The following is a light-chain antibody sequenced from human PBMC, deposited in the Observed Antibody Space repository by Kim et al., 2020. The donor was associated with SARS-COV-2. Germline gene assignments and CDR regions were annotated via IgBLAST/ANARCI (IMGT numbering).Light chain of an antibody. CDR2: NNY. Sequence: QLVLTQPPSMSGDPGQTVTISCTGSNSNIGAGYEVHWYQQLPGTAPKLLIYNNYRRPSGVPDRFSGSTSVTSASLAITWLQAEDEAVYYCQSYDTGLSGIIFGGGTQLTVL. J-gene: IGLJ2*01. CDR3: QSYDTGLSGII. V-gene: IGLV1-40*01. CDR1: NSNIGAGYE.